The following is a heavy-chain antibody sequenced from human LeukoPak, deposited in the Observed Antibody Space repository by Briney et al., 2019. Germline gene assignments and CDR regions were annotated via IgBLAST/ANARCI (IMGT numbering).Heavy chain of an antibody. Sequence: PSETLSLTCTVSGGSISSYYWSWIRQPPGKGLEWIGYIYYSGSTNYNPSLKSRVTISVDTSKNQFSLKLSSVTAADTAVYHCARHSLYYYYYGMDVWGQGTTVTVSS. CDR3: ARHSLYYYYYGMDV. V-gene: IGHV4-59*08. J-gene: IGHJ6*02. CDR2: IYYSGST. CDR1: GGSISSYY.